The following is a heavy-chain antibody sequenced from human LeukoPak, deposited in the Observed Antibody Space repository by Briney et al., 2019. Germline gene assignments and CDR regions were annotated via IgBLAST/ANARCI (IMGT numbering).Heavy chain of an antibody. CDR2: IRSKANSYTT. CDR1: GFTFSGSA. V-gene: IGHV3-73*01. J-gene: IGHJ4*02. CDR3: TSQRTYYYDSRGYYYRVPHDY. D-gene: IGHD3-22*01. Sequence: GGSLRLSCAASGFTFSGSAMHWVRQASGKGLEWVGSIRSKANSYTTAYAASVKGRFTISRDDSKNTAYLQMNSLKTEDTAVYYCTSQRTYYYDSRGYYYRVPHDYWGQGTLVTVSS.